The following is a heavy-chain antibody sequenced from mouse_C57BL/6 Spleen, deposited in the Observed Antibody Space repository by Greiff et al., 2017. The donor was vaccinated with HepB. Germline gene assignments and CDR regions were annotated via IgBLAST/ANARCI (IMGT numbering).Heavy chain of an antibody. J-gene: IGHJ3*01. D-gene: IGHD2-4*01. Sequence: VKLQQSGPELVKPGASVKISCKASGYAFSSSWMNWVKQRPGKGLEWIGRIYPGDGDTNYNGKFKGKATLTADKSSSTAYMQLSSLTSEDSAVYFCAGDYDVRFAYWGQGTLVTVSA. CDR2: IYPGDGDT. CDR1: GYAFSSSW. V-gene: IGHV1-82*01. CDR3: AGDYDVRFAY.